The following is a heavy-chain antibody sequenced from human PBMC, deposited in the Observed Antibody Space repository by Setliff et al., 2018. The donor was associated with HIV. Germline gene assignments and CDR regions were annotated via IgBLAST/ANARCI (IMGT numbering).Heavy chain of an antibody. J-gene: IGHJ3*02. V-gene: IGHV1-2*06. Sequence: GASVKVSCKASGYTFTGYYMHWVRQAPGQGLEWMGRINPYSGDTNYAQKFQGRVTMTRDTSISTAYMELSRLRSDDTAVYYCATKVYCTNGVCLDAFDIWGQGTMVTVSS. D-gene: IGHD2-8*01. CDR3: ATKVYCTNGVCLDAFDI. CDR1: GYTFTGYY. CDR2: INPYSGDT.